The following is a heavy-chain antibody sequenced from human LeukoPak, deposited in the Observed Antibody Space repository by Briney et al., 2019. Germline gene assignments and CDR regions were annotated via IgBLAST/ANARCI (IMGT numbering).Heavy chain of an antibody. V-gene: IGHV4-38-2*02. CDR1: GYSISSGYY. CDR3: VYSYGPTPMISAFDI. D-gene: IGHD5-18*01. CDR2: IYHSGST. J-gene: IGHJ3*02. Sequence: SETLSLTCTVSGYSISSGYYWGWIRQPPGKGLEWIGSIYHSGSTYYNPSLKSRVTISVDTSKNQFSLKLSSVTAADTAVYYCVYSYGPTPMISAFDIWGQGTMVTVSS.